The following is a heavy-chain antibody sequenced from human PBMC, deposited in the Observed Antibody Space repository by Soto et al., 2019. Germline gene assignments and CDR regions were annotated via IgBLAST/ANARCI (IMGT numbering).Heavy chain of an antibody. CDR3: ATDSFRSGIAVAGNY. V-gene: IGHV3-23*01. CDR1: GFTFGSYA. CDR2: ISFGGGST. J-gene: IGHJ4*02. Sequence: EVQLLESGGGLVQPGGSLRLSCAASGFTFGSYAMTWVRQAPGKGLEWVPAISFGGGSTYYADSVKGRFTISRDNSKNTLYLQMTSLRAEDTAIYYCATDSFRSGIAVAGNYWGQGTLVTVSS. D-gene: IGHD6-19*01.